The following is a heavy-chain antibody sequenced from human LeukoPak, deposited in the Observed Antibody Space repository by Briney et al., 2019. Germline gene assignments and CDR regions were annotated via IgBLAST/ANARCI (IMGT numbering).Heavy chain of an antibody. Sequence: GGSLRPSCAASGFTFSSYAMSWVRQAPGKGLEWVSAISGSGGSTYYADSVKGRFTISRDNSKNTLYLQMNSLRAEDTAVYYCARPKRGYCSSTSCSYYFDYWGQGTLVTVSS. D-gene: IGHD2-2*01. J-gene: IGHJ4*02. CDR3: ARPKRGYCSSTSCSYYFDY. CDR2: ISGSGGST. V-gene: IGHV3-23*01. CDR1: GFTFSSYA.